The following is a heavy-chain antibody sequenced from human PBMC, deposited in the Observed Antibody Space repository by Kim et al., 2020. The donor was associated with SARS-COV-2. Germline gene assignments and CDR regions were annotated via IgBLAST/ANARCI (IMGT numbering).Heavy chain of an antibody. V-gene: IGHV4-59*13. Sequence: SETLSLNCTVSSGSFSYYYWSWVRQPPGQALEWIGHIYYSGSTNYNPSLESRVTISLDTSKNHFSLKLTSVTDADTAVYYCARGPTRNYFDYWGQGSLVTVSS. CDR2: IYYSGST. CDR1: SGSFSYYY. CDR3: ARGPTRNYFDY. J-gene: IGHJ4*02.